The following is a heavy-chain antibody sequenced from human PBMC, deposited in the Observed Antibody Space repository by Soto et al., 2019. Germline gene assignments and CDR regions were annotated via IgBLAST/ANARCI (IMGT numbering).Heavy chain of an antibody. CDR3: ARDREAITSWTYYYGMDV. V-gene: IGHV3-21*01. D-gene: IGHD1-26*01. CDR1: GFTFSSYG. J-gene: IGHJ6*02. CDR2: ISSSSSYI. Sequence: GGSLRLSCAASGFTFSSYGMNWVRQAPGKGLEWVSSISSSSSYIYYADSVKGRFTISRDNAKNSLYLQMNSLRAEDTAVYYCARDREAITSWTYYYGMDVWGQGTTVTVSS.